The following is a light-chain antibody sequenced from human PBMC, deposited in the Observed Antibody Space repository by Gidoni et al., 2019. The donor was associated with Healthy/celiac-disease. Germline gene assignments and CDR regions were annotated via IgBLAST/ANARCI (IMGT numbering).Light chain of an antibody. CDR2: DAS. V-gene: IGKV1-33*01. J-gene: IGKJ2*01. CDR3: QQYHTPPHT. CDR1: QDISNY. Sequence: DIQMTQSPSSLSASVGDRVTITCQANQDISNYLNWYQQKPGKAPKLLIYDASDLETGVPSRFSGSGSGTDFTFTINSLQPEDIATYYCQQYHTPPHTFGQGTKLEIK.